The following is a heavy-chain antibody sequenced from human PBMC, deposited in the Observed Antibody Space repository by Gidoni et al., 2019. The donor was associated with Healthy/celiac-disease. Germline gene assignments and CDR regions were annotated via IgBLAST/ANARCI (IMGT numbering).Heavy chain of an antibody. V-gene: IGHV4-59*01. J-gene: IGHJ4*02. CDR3: TRDPEGHSSFDY. D-gene: IGHD5-18*01. CDR1: GGSISSYY. CDR2: TNYSGST. Sequence: QVQLQESGPGLVKPSETLSITCTVSGGSISSYYWSWIRQPPGKGLEWIGYTNYSGSTNYNTSLNSRVTISVDTSKNQFSLKLSSVTAADTAVYYCTRDPEGHSSFDYWGQGTLVTVSS.